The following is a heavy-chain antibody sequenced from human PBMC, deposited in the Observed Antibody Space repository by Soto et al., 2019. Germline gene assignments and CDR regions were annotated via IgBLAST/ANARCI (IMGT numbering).Heavy chain of an antibody. CDR2: INTDGGSS. Sequence: EVQLVESGGDLVQPGGSLRLSCAASGFTFSGHWMHWVRQVPGKGLEWVSRINTDGGSSAYADSVKGRFTISRDNAKNTLYLKMKGLRAGDTAVYYCAREAGYCSRTSCYRRAFDTWGQGTTVTVSS. CDR3: AREAGYCSRTSCYRRAFDT. D-gene: IGHD2-2*01. CDR1: GFTFSGHW. V-gene: IGHV3-74*03. J-gene: IGHJ3*02.